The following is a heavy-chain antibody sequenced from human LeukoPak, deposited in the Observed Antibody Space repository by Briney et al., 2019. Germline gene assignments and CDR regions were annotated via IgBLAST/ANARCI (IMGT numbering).Heavy chain of an antibody. V-gene: IGHV4-59*01. D-gene: IGHD3-22*01. CDR2: IYYSGST. J-gene: IGHJ5*02. Sequence: SETLSLTCTVSGGSISSYSWSWIRQPPGKGLEWIGYIYYSGSTNYNPSLKSRVTISVDTSKNQFSLKLSSVTAADTAVYYCARDRGYYDSSGSPRYNWFDPWGQGTLVTVS. CDR3: ARDRGYYDSSGSPRYNWFDP. CDR1: GGSISSYS.